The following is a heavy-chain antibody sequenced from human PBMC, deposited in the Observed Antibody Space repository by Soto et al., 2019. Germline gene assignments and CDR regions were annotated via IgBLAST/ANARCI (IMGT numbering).Heavy chain of an antibody. CDR2: ISAYNGNT. V-gene: IGHV1-18*01. J-gene: IGHJ4*02. CDR3: AREWGDYFDY. Sequence: ASVKVSCNSSGSTFTSYGIICVRQAPGQGLEWMGWISAYNGNTNYAQKLQGRVTMTTDTSTSTAYMELSSLRSEDTAVYYCAREWGDYFDYWGQGTLVTVSS. D-gene: IGHD3-16*01. CDR1: GSTFTSYG.